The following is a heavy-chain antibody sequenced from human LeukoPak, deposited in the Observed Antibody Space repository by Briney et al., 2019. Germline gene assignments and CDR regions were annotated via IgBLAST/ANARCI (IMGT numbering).Heavy chain of an antibody. CDR2: IYTSGST. J-gene: IGHJ4*02. CDR3: ARANPYSSSWTFDY. Sequence: SETLSLTCTVSGGSISSYYWSWIRQPAGKGLEWIGRIYTSGSTNYNPPLKSRVTMSVDTSKNQFSLKLSSVTAADTAVYYCARANPYSSSWTFDYWGQGTLVTVSS. V-gene: IGHV4-4*07. D-gene: IGHD6-13*01. CDR1: GGSISSYY.